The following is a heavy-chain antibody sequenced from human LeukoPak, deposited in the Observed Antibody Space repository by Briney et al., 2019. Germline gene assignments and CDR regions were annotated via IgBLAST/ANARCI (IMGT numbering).Heavy chain of an antibody. CDR2: ILYDGSKK. J-gene: IGHJ4*02. D-gene: IGHD2-8*02. Sequence: GGSLRLSCVASGFTFSSHGMHWVRQAPGKGLEWVAVILYDGSKKYYVDSVKGRFTISRDNSKNTLYLQMDSLKAEDTAVYYCARYTTYWFLDYWGQGTLVSVSS. V-gene: IGHV3-33*08. CDR3: ARYTTYWFLDY. CDR1: GFTFSSHG.